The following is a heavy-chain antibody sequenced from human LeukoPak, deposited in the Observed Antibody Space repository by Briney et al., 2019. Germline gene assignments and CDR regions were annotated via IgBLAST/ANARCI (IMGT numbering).Heavy chain of an antibody. Sequence: GGSLRLSCAASGFTFSSYGMHWVRQAPGKGLEWVVAISYDGRNKEYVDSVKGRFTISRDNSKNTLYLQMNSLRAEDTAVYNCAKDRGYSHGFDYWGQGTLVTVSS. CDR3: AKDRGYSHGFDY. D-gene: IGHD5-18*01. CDR1: GFTFSSYG. J-gene: IGHJ4*02. CDR2: ISYDGRNK. V-gene: IGHV3-30*18.